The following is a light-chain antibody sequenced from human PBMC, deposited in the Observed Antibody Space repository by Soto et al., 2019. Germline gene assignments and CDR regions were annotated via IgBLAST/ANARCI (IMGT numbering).Light chain of an antibody. CDR2: GAS. CDR3: QQYNNWPWT. CDR1: QSVSSN. Sequence: IVLTQSPATLSVSPGESATLSCRASQSVSSNLAWYQQKPGQAPRLLIHGASTRAPGFPARFSGSGSGTDFTLTISSLQSEDFAVYYCQQYNNWPWTFGQGTKVDTK. V-gene: IGKV3-15*01. J-gene: IGKJ1*01.